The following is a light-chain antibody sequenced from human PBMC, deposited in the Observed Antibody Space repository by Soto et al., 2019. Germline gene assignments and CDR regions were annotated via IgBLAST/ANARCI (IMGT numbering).Light chain of an antibody. CDR1: SSDVGEYNY. CDR2: EVF. J-gene: IGLJ1*01. CDR3: SSYAGSNTYV. Sequence: QSALTPPPSASGSTGQSVTISCTGTSSDVGEYNYVSWYQQHPGKAPKLMIYEVFKRPSGVPDRFSGSKSGNTASLTVSGLQAEDEADYYCSSYAGSNTYVFGPGTKVTVL. V-gene: IGLV2-8*01.